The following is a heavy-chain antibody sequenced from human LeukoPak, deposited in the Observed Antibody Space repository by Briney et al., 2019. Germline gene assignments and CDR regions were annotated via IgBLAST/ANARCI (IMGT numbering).Heavy chain of an antibody. CDR3: ARDMGWQQFDQ. V-gene: IGHV3-48*03. J-gene: IGHJ4*02. CDR2: ISSSGSTI. CDR1: GFTFSSYE. Sequence: GGSLRLSCAASGFTFSSYEMNWVRQAPGKGLEWVSYISSSGSTIYYADSVKGRFTISRDNARNSLYLQMNSLTLEDTAVYYCARDMGWQQFDQWGQGTLVTVSS. D-gene: IGHD5-24*01.